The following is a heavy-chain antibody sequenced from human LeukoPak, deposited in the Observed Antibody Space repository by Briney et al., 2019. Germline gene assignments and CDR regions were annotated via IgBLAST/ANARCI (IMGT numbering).Heavy chain of an antibody. CDR1: ACIISSYH. CDR2: IYYNGGT. J-gene: IGHJ3*02. D-gene: IGHD3-16*01. V-gene: IGHV4-59*01. Sequence: SETLSLTCTVSACIISSYHWSWIRQPPGKGLDWIGYIYYNGGTNYNPSLKRRITISVDPYKKLFSQRLTSMAAADTAVYCCARVGYGFCLNPAFDIWGQGTMVSVS. CDR3: ARVGYGFCLNPAFDI.